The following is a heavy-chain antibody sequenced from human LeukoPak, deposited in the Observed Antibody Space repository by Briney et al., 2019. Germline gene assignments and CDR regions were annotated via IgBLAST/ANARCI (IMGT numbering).Heavy chain of an antibody. V-gene: IGHV3-21*01. CDR2: ISSSSSYI. J-gene: IGHJ4*02. CDR1: GFTFSSYS. D-gene: IGHD3-22*01. Sequence: PGGSLRLSCAASGFTFSSYSMNWVRQAPGKGLEWVSSISSSSSYIYYADSVKGRFTISRDNAKNSLYPQMNSLRAEDTAVYYCASNSYDSSGYYYSWGLGTLVTVSS. CDR3: ASNSYDSSGYYYS.